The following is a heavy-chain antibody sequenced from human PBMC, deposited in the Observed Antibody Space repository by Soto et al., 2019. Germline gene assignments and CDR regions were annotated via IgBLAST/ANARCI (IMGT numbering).Heavy chain of an antibody. Sequence: QVQLVESGGGVVQPGRSLRLSCTASGFTFRSYAMHWVRQAPGKGLEWVALTSYDGSNKYYADFVKGRFTISRDNSKNTLYLQMNSLSAEDTAVYYCARDGPQILESLLGSPDYWGQGTLVTVSS. D-gene: IGHD3-3*01. J-gene: IGHJ4*02. CDR1: GFTFRSYA. V-gene: IGHV3-30-3*01. CDR2: TSYDGSNK. CDR3: ARDGPQILESLLGSPDY.